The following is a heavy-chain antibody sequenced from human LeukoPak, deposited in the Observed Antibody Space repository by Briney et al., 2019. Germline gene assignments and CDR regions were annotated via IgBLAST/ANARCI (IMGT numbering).Heavy chain of an antibody. V-gene: IGHV1-24*01. CDR1: GYSLIDIA. CDR2: FDTENGET. D-gene: IGHD6-6*01. Sequence: TLNLSCKVSGYSLIDIAMHWFRHAQGKGLEWMGGFDTENGETIYAHSFHGRVKMTEDTSTDTAYMELGSLTSEDTAVYYCASPASDLSFDFWGQGTLVTVSA. J-gene: IGHJ4*02. CDR3: ASPASDLSFDF.